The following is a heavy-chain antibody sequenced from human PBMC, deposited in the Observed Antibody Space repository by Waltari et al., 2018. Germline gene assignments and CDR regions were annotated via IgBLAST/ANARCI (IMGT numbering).Heavy chain of an antibody. J-gene: IGHJ3*02. Sequence: EVQLVESGGGLVQPGGSLRLSCAASGPTLRSYWIHWFRQAPGKGLVWVSRIDFDGSGTSYADSVKGRFTISRDNAKNTVYLQMNSVRAEDTAVYYCIRDFGEPGATNVFDIWGQGTMVTVSS. CDR3: IRDFGEPGATNVFDI. CDR1: GPTLRSYW. CDR2: IDFDGSGT. V-gene: IGHV3-74*01. D-gene: IGHD3-16*01.